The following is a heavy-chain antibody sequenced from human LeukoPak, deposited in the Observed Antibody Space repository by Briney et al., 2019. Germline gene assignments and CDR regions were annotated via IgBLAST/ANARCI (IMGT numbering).Heavy chain of an antibody. CDR3: ARALVRRFGELPYYFDY. D-gene: IGHD3-10*01. Sequence: NTSETLSLTCTVSGGSITSVNYYWGWIRQPPGKGLEWIGHIYYSGSTYYNPSLKSRVTISVDTSKNQFSLKLSSVTAADTAVYYCARALVRRFGELPYYFDYWGQGTLVTVSS. CDR1: GGSITSVNYY. V-gene: IGHV4-61*01. CDR2: IYYSGST. J-gene: IGHJ4*02.